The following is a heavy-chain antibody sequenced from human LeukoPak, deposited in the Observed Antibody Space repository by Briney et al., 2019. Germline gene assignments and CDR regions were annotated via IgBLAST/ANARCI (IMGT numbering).Heavy chain of an antibody. Sequence: SETLSLTCTVSGGSISSGGYYWSWIRQPPGKGLEWIGSIYYSGSTYYNPSLKSRVTISVDTSKNQFSLKLSSVTAADTAVYFCARRGPNYYDSSGSLLNDAFDIWGQGTMVTVSS. CDR2: IYYSGST. CDR1: GGSISSGGYY. V-gene: IGHV4-39*01. J-gene: IGHJ3*02. D-gene: IGHD3-22*01. CDR3: ARRGPNYYDSSGSLLNDAFDI.